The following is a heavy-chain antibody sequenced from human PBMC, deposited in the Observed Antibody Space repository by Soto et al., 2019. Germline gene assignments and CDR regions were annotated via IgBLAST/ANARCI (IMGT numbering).Heavy chain of an antibody. D-gene: IGHD2-2*01. CDR1: GFTFSSYG. CDR3: AREAAVPAAMRGHYFDY. Sequence: QVQLVESGGGVVQPGRSLRLSCAASGFTFSSYGMHWVRQAPGKGLEWVAVIWNNGSNKYYADSVKGRFTISRDNSKKKLYLQMNSLRAEDTAVYYWAREAAVPAAMRGHYFDYWGQGTLVTVSS. CDR2: IWNNGSNK. J-gene: IGHJ4*02. V-gene: IGHV3-33*01.